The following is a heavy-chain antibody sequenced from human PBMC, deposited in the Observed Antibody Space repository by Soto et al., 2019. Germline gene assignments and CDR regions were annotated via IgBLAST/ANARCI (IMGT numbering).Heavy chain of an antibody. Sequence: SETLSLTCAVSGYSISSGSYWGRIRPPPGKGLEWIGSIYHSGSTYYNPSLKSRGTISVDTSKNEFSVKLSSVTAADTAVYYFASKGATIFDYWGQGTLVT. CDR1: GYSISSGSY. V-gene: IGHV4-38-2*01. J-gene: IGHJ4*02. CDR3: ASKGATIFDY. D-gene: IGHD1-26*01. CDR2: IYHSGST.